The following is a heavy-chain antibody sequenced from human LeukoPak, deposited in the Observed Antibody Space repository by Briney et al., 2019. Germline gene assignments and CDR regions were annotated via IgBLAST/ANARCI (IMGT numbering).Heavy chain of an antibody. CDR2: ISAYNGNT. V-gene: IGHV1-18*01. CDR3: ARGILTGYYNPQNWFDH. D-gene: IGHD3-9*01. J-gene: IGHJ5*02. Sequence: ASVKVSCKASGYTFTSYGISWVRQAPGQGLEWMGWISAYNGNTNYAQKLQGRVTMTTDTSTSTAYMELRSLRSDDTAVYYCARGILTGYYNPQNWFDHWGQGTLVTVSS. CDR1: GYTFTSYG.